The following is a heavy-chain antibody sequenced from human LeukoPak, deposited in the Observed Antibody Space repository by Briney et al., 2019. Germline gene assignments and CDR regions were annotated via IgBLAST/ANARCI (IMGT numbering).Heavy chain of an antibody. Sequence: SETLSLTCTVSGGSISSYYWSWIRQPPGKGLEWIGYIYYSGSTNYNPSLKSRVTISVDTSKNQFSLKLSSVTAADTAVYYCARRSPYGDYWYFDLWGRGTLVTVSS. J-gene: IGHJ2*01. V-gene: IGHV4-59*08. CDR2: IYYSGST. CDR1: GGSISSYY. D-gene: IGHD4-17*01. CDR3: ARRSPYGDYWYFDL.